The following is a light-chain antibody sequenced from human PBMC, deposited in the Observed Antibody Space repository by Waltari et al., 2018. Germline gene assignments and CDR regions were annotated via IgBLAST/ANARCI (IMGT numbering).Light chain of an antibody. CDR2: SAS. CDR1: QGISSY. V-gene: IGKV1-9*01. CDR3: QQLSSQPLT. J-gene: IGKJ4*01. Sequence: DIQLTQSPSFLSASVADRVTITCRASQGISSYVAWYQQNPGKAPRLLIHSASTLQSGVPSRFSGSGSGTEFTLTISSLQPEDFASYYCQQLSSQPLTFGGGTKVEI.